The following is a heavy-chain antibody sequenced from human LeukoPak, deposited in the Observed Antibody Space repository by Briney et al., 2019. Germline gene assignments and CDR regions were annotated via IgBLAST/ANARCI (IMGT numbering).Heavy chain of an antibody. D-gene: IGHD3-9*01. V-gene: IGHV4-61*02. J-gene: IGHJ4*02. CDR3: ARQYYDILTGYYSFDY. CDR1: GGSISSGSYY. CDR2: IYTSGST. Sequence: SQTLSLTCTVSGGSISSGSYYWSWIPQPAGKGLEWIGRIYTSGSTNYNPSLKSRVTISVDTSKNQFSLKLSSVTAADTAVYYRARQYYDILTGYYSFDYWGQGTLVTVSS.